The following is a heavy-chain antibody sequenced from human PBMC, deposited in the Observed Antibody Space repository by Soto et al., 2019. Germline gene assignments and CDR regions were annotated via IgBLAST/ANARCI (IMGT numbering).Heavy chain of an antibody. CDR2: ISSGGSA. CDR3: ASGVARGVFNY. J-gene: IGHJ4*02. CDR1: GFTVSSNY. D-gene: IGHD3-10*01. Sequence: EVQLVETGGGLIQPGGSLRLSCAAPGFTVSSNYISWVRQAPGQGLEWVSLISSGGSAYYADSVKGRFTISRDNSKNTLYLQMNRLRAEDTAVYYCASGVARGVFNYWGQGTLVSVSS. V-gene: IGHV3-53*02.